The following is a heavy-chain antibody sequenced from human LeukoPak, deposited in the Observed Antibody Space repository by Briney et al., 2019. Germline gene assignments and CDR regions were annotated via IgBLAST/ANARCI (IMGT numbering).Heavy chain of an antibody. V-gene: IGHV3-9*01. CDR3: AGVFTGATYDYFDY. Sequence: GGSLRLSCAASGFTFGDYAMHWVRQAPGKGLEWVSGISWDSGNIGYADSVKGRFTISRDNAKNSLYLQMNSLRAEDTALYYCAGVFTGATYDYFDYWGQGTLVTVSS. J-gene: IGHJ4*02. CDR2: ISWDSGNI. CDR1: GFTFGDYA. D-gene: IGHD1-26*01.